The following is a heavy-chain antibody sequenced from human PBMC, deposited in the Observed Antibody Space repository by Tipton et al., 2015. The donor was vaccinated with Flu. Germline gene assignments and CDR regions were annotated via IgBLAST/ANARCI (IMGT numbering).Heavy chain of an antibody. Sequence: TLSLTCTVSGGSISSYYWSWIRQPPGKGLEWIGYIYYSGSTNYNPSLKSRVTISVDTSKNQFSLKLSSVTAADTAVYYCARASIAARPPWYFDLWGRGTLVTVSS. CDR3: ARASIAARPPWYFDL. CDR1: GGSISSYY. D-gene: IGHD6-6*01. J-gene: IGHJ2*01. V-gene: IGHV4-59*01. CDR2: IYYSGST.